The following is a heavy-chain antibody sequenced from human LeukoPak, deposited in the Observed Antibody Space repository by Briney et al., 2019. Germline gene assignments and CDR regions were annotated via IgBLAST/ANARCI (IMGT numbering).Heavy chain of an antibody. D-gene: IGHD2-15*01. J-gene: IGHJ3*02. V-gene: IGHV3-64*01. CDR1: GFTFSYYA. CDR3: ARVTRIRENAFDI. Sequence: GGSLILSCAASGFTFSYYAMHWVRQAPGKGLEHVSGISSNGGSTDYANSVKGRFSISRDNSKNTLYLQMGSLRGEDMAVYYCARVTRIRENAFDIWGQGTMVTVSS. CDR2: ISSNGGST.